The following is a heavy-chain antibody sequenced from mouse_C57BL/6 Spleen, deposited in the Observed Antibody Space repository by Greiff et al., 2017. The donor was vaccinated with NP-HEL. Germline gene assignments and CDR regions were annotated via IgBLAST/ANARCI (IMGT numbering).Heavy chain of an antibody. CDR3: ARQAHFTTVVEDAMDY. D-gene: IGHD1-1*01. V-gene: IGHV2-6-1*01. Sequence: VKLMESGPGLVAPSQRLSITCTVSGFSLTSYGVHWVRQPPGKGLEWLVVIWSDGSTTYNSALKSRLSISKDNSKSQVFLKMNSLQTDDTAMYYCARQAHFTTVVEDAMDYRGQGTSVTVSS. J-gene: IGHJ4*01. CDR1: GFSLTSYG. CDR2: IWSDGST.